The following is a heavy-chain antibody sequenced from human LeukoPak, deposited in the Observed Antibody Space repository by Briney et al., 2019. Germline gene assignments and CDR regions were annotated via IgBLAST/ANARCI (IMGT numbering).Heavy chain of an antibody. CDR3: AGGTISRGVPFDY. J-gene: IGHJ4*02. CDR2: TYYRSKWYN. CDR1: GDSVSTNSAA. D-gene: IGHD3-10*01. V-gene: IGHV6-1*01. Sequence: SQTLSLTCAISGDSVSTNSAAWNWIRRSPSRGLEWLGRTYYRSKWYNDSAVSVKGRLTINPDTSRNQFSLQLDSVTPEDTAVYYCAGGTISRGVPFDYWGQGTLVTVSS.